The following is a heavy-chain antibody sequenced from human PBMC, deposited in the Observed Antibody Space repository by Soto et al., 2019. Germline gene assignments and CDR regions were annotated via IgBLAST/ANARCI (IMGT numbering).Heavy chain of an antibody. CDR1: GFTFSSYA. D-gene: IGHD2-2*01. J-gene: IGHJ6*02. Sequence: GGSLRLSCAASGFTFSSYAMSWVRQAPGKGLEWVSAISGSGGSTYYADSVKGRFTISRDNSTNTLYLQMNSLRAEDTAVYYCAKYPIVVVPAADYGMDVWGQGTTVTVSS. CDR2: ISGSGGST. V-gene: IGHV3-23*01. CDR3: AKYPIVVVPAADYGMDV.